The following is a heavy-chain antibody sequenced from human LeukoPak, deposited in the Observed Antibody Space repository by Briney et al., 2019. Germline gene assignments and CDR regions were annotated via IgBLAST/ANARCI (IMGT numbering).Heavy chain of an antibody. CDR1: GFTFSSYW. V-gene: IGHV3-74*01. CDR3: ARDGGYSYGFPLDY. CDR2: INCDGSSP. D-gene: IGHD5-18*01. Sequence: PGGSLRLPCAASGFTFSSYWMHWVRHAPGKGLVWVSRINCDGSSPSYADSVKGRFTISRDNATNTLYLQINSLRRQDTAFHSCARDGGYSYGFPLDYWGQGTLVTVAT. J-gene: IGHJ4*02.